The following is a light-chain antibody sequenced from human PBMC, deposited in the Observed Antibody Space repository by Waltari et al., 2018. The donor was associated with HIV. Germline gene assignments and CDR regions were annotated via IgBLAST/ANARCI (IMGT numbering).Light chain of an antibody. Sequence: VLTQSPATLSLSPGERATLSCRASQSVGSNYLAWYQQRPGQAPRLLIYDTSMRAIGIADRFSGGGSGTDFTLTISRLEPEDFAVYYCQQYGMSPRTFGQGTKVEIK. J-gene: IGKJ1*01. CDR1: QSVGSNY. V-gene: IGKV3-20*01. CDR3: QQYGMSPRT. CDR2: DTS.